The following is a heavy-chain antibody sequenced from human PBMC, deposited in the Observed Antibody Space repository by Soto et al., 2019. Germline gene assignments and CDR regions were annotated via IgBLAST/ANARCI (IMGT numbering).Heavy chain of an antibody. D-gene: IGHD5-18*01. CDR2: IIPIFGTA. V-gene: IGHV1-69*13. CDR3: ARDGVDTAMVSHWFDP. CDR1: GGTFSSYA. Sequence: ASVKVSCKASGGTFSSYAISWVRQAPGQGLEWMGGIIPIFGTANYAQKFQGRVTITADESTSTAYMELSSLRSEDTAVYYCARDGVDTAMVSHWFDPRGQGTLVTVSS. J-gene: IGHJ5*02.